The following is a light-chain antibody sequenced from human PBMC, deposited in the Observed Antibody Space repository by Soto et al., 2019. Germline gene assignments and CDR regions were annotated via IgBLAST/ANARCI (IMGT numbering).Light chain of an antibody. Sequence: QSVLTQPPSGCRAPGPRVTISCTGTRSNIGAGYDVHWYQQIPGTAPKLLIYRNHDRPSGVPDRFSGSKSGTSASLTIARLQADAEAHYYSQSYATTVSGASVSGGGSKVT. V-gene: IGLV1-40*01. CDR2: RNH. J-gene: IGLJ3*02. CDR1: RSNIGAGYD. CDR3: QSYATTVSGASV.